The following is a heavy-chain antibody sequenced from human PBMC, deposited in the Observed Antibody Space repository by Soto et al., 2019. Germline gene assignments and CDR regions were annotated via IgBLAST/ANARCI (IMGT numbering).Heavy chain of an antibody. CDR1: GFTFNNYA. V-gene: IGHV3-23*01. D-gene: IGHD2-8*02. J-gene: IGHJ6*01. Sequence: EVQLLESGGGLVQPGGSLRLSCAASGFTFNNYAMTWVRQAPGKGLEWVSTISGSDGSTYYADSVKGRFTISRDNSKHALYLQMSSLRAEDTALYYCLKDWTGDTCPCMDVWGQGTTVTVSS. CDR2: ISGSDGST. CDR3: LKDWTGDTCPCMDV.